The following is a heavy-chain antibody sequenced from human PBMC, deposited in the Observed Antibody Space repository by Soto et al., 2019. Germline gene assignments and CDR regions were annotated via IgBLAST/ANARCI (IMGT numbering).Heavy chain of an antibody. CDR1: GDRVSSNSAV. V-gene: IGHV6-1*01. Sequence: QVQLQQSGPGLVKPSQTLSLTCAISGDRVSSNSAVWNWIRQSPSRGLEWLGRTYYRSIWQTEYAVSVKSRMTINPDASKTQFSLQLNSVTPGDTAMYYCARLGGNSWLDPWGQGTLVTVSS. CDR2: TYYRSIWQT. CDR3: ARLGGNSWLDP. J-gene: IGHJ5*02.